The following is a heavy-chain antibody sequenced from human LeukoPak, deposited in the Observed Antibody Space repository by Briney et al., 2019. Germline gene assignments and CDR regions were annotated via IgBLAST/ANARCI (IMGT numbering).Heavy chain of an antibody. CDR1: WFSLSTSGMA. V-gene: IGHV2-5*02. CDR2: IFWDGDK. Sequence: SGPTLVKPTQTLTLTCTFSWFSLSTSGMAVGWIRQPPGKALEWLALIFWDGDKRYRPALKSRLTITKDTSKNQVVLTMTNMDPVDTATYYCAPLKGDIVVDSHWGQGTLVTVSS. J-gene: IGHJ4*02. D-gene: IGHD3-22*01. CDR3: APLKGDIVVDSH.